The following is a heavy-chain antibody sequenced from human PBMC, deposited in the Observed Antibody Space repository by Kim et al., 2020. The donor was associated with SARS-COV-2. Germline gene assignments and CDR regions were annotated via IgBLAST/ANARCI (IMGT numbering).Heavy chain of an antibody. CDR2: ISSNGGST. J-gene: IGHJ3*02. CDR1: GFTFSSYA. CDR3: VKPHLVYGSGKGYAFDI. V-gene: IGHV3-64D*06. Sequence: GGSLRLFCSASGFTFSSYAMHWVRQAPGKGLEYVSAISSNGGSTYYADSVKGRFTISRDNSKNTLYLQMSSLRAEDTAVYYCVKPHLVYGSGKGYAFDIWGQGTMVTVSS. D-gene: IGHD3-10*01.